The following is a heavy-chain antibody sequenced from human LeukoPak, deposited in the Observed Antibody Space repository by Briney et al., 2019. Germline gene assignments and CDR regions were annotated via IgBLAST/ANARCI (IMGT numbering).Heavy chain of an antibody. V-gene: IGHV4-39*07. Sequence: SETLSLTCTVSGGSISSSSYYWGWIRQPPGKGLEWIGSIYYSGSTYYNPSLKSRVTISVDTSKNQFSLKLSSVTAADTAVYYCARGRVDYGDPPYYFDYRGQGTLVTVSS. D-gene: IGHD4-17*01. CDR2: IYYSGST. J-gene: IGHJ4*02. CDR3: ARGRVDYGDPPYYFDY. CDR1: GGSISSSSYY.